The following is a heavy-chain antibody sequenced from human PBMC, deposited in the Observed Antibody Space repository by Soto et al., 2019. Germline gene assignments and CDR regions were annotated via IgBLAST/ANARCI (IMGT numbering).Heavy chain of an antibody. V-gene: IGHV1-69*13. J-gene: IGHJ4*02. D-gene: IGHD5-18*01. CDR1: GGTSSSYA. Sequence: GASVKVSCKASGGTSSSYAISWVRQAPGQGLEWMGGIIPIFGTANYAQKFQGRVTITADESTSTAYMELSSLRSEDTAVYYCASTARDYYFDYWGQGTRVTVSS. CDR2: IIPIFGTA. CDR3: ASTARDYYFDY.